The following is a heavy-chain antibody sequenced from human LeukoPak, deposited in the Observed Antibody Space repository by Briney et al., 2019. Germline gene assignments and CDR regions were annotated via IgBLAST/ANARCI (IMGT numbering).Heavy chain of an antibody. CDR1: GGSISSGYY. CDR2: IYHSGST. J-gene: IGHJ4*02. CDR3: ARVSKRIAVAGFDY. V-gene: IGHV4-38-2*02. Sequence: SETLSLTCTVSGGSISSGYYWGWIRQPPGKGLEWIGSIYHSGSTYYNPSLKSRVTISVDTSKNQFSLKLSSVTAADTAVYYCARVSKRIAVAGFDYWGQGTLVTVSS. D-gene: IGHD6-19*01.